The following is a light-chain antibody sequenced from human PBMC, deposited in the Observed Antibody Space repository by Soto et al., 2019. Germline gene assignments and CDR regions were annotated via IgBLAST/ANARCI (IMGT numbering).Light chain of an antibody. CDR2: GAS. Sequence: EVVLTQSPATLSLSPGDSATLSCRASRSISSYLAWYQQKPGQAPSLLIYGASTRATDVPDRFSGSGSGADFTLSISRLEPEDFAVYYCQQYGSSPPRTCGQGTKGDIK. J-gene: IGKJ1*01. CDR1: RSISSY. CDR3: QQYGSSPPRT. V-gene: IGKV3-20*01.